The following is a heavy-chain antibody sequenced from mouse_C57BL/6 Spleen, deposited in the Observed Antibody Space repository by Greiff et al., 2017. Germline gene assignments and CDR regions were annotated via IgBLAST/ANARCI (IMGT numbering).Heavy chain of an antibody. CDR2: FYPGSGSI. CDR1: GYTFTEYT. D-gene: IGHD2-5*01. CDR3: ARHEVKTYYSRLTGFAY. Sequence: QVQLQQSGAELVKPGASVKLSCKASGYTFTEYTIHWVKQRSGQGLEWIGWFYPGSGSIKYNEKFKDKATLTADKSSSTVYMELSSLTSEDSAVXFCARHEVKTYYSRLTGFAYWGQGTLVTVSA. V-gene: IGHV1-62-2*01. J-gene: IGHJ3*01.